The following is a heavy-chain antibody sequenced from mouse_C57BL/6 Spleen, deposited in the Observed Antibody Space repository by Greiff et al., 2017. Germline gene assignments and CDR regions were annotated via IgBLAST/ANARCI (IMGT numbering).Heavy chain of an antibody. Sequence: VQLQQSGTVLARPGASVKMSCKTSGYTFTSYWMHWVKQRPGQGLEWIGAIYPGNSDTSYNQKFKGKAKLTAVTSASTAYMELSSLTNEDSAVYYCTRVFTTVVGYYFDYWGQGTTLTVSS. D-gene: IGHD1-1*01. J-gene: IGHJ2*01. CDR1: GYTFTSYW. CDR3: TRVFTTVVGYYFDY. V-gene: IGHV1-5*01. CDR2: IYPGNSDT.